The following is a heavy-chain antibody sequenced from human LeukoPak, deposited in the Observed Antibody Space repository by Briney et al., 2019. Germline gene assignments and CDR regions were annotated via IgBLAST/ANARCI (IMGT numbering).Heavy chain of an antibody. J-gene: IGHJ4*02. CDR3: ARVGDGNFDY. CDR1: GGSISSYY. Sequence: SETLSLTCTVSGGSISSYYWSWIRQSPGKGLEWIGYIYYSGNTNKNPSLKSRLIISVDTSKNQFSLKLSSVTAADTAVYYCARVGDGNFDYWGQGTLVTVSS. CDR2: IYYSGNT. V-gene: IGHV4-59*01.